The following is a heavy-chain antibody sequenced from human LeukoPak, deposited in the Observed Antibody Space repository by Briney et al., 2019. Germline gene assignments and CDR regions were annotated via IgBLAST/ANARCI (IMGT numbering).Heavy chain of an antibody. CDR1: GFSFSDFG. D-gene: IGHD3-10*01. Sequence: GGSLRLSCAASGFSFSDFGMHWVRQAPGKGLEWVAAMSFDGSNKYYADSVKGRFTISRDNSKNTLYLQMNSLRAEDTAVYYCAKSMVRGVTYFDYWGQGTLVTVSS. CDR2: MSFDGSNK. CDR3: AKSMVRGVTYFDY. V-gene: IGHV3-30*18. J-gene: IGHJ4*02.